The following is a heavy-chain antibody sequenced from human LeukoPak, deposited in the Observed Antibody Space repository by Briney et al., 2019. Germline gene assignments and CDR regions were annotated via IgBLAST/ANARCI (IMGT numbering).Heavy chain of an antibody. J-gene: IGHJ6*02. V-gene: IGHV1-18*01. D-gene: IGHD2-2*01. CDR1: GYTFTSYG. CDR3: ARDLYEVVPAAAPYYYYGMDV. CDR2: ISAYNGNT. Sequence: ASVKVSCKASGYTFTSYGISWVRQAPGQGLEWMGWISAYNGNTNYAQKLQGRVTMTTDTSTSTAYMELRSLRSDDTAVYYCARDLYEVVPAAAPYYYYGMDVWGQGTTVTVSS.